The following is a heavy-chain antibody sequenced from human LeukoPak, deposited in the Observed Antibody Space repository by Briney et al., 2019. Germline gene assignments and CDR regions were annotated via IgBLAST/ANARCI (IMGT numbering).Heavy chain of an antibody. J-gene: IGHJ4*02. V-gene: IGHV3-30-3*01. D-gene: IGHD6-13*01. CDR1: GFTFSSYA. CDR3: AKSPYSSSWTYFDY. CDR2: ISYDGSNK. Sequence: GGSLRLSCAASGFTFSSYAMYWVRQAPGKGLEWVAVISYDGSNKYYADSVKGRFTISRDNSKNTLYLQMNSLRAEDTAIYYCAKSPYSSSWTYFDYWGQGTLVTVSS.